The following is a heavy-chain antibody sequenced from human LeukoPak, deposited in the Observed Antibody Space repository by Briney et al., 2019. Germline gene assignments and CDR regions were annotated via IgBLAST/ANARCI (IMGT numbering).Heavy chain of an antibody. CDR1: GFTLSSYA. D-gene: IGHD2-2*01. V-gene: IGHV3-30*04. CDR2: ILYDGSNK. CDR3: ARERWDCSGTSCYPLLDY. J-gene: IGHJ4*02. Sequence: GGSLRLSCAASGFTLSSYAMHWVRQAPGKGLEWVAVILYDGSNKYYADSVKGRFTISRDNSKNTLYLQMNSLRAEDTAVYYCARERWDCSGTSCYPLLDYWGQGTLVTVSS.